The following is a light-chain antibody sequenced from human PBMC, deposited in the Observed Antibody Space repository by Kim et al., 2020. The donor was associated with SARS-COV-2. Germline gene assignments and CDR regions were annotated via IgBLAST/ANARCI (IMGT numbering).Light chain of an antibody. CDR2: WAS. V-gene: IGKV4-1*01. CDR1: QSVLSNSNNKNY. Sequence: RATINCKSSQSVLSNSNNKNYLTWYQQKPGQPPKLLIYWASTRESGVPDRFSGSGSGTDFTHTISSLQAEDVAIYYCQQYYDSRYSFGQGTKLEI. CDR3: QQYYDSRYS. J-gene: IGKJ2*03.